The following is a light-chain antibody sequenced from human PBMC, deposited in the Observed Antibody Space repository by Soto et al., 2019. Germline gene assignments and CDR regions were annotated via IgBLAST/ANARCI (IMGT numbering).Light chain of an antibody. V-gene: IGLV1-40*01. J-gene: IGLJ2*01. CDR1: SSNIGAGYD. CDR2: GNS. Sequence: QPVLTQPPSVSGAPGQRVTISCTGSSSNIGAGYDVHWYQQLPGTAPKLLIYGNSNRPSGVPDRFSGSKSDTSASLAITGLQAEDEADYYCQSYDSSLSASVVFGGGTKLTVL. CDR3: QSYDSSLSASVV.